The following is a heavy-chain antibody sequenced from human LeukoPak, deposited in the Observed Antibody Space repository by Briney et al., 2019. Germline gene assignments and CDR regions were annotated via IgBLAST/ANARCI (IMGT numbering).Heavy chain of an antibody. D-gene: IGHD3-10*01. CDR1: GYTFTSYY. Sequence: ASVKVSCKASGYTFTSYYMHWVRQAPGQGLEWMGIINPSGGSTSYAQKFQGRVTMTRDTSTSTVYMELSSLRSDDTAVYYCARSRSMVRGVQSHWGQGTLVTVSS. J-gene: IGHJ4*02. V-gene: IGHV1-46*01. CDR2: INPSGGST. CDR3: ARSRSMVRGVQSH.